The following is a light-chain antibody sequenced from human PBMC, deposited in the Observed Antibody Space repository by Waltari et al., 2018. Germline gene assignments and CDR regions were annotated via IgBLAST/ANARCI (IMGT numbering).Light chain of an antibody. J-gene: IGLJ3*02. CDR1: SSDAGVYDC. CDR2: DVS. CDR3: CSFTSRSTWV. Sequence: QSALTQPASVSGSPAQSIPISCTATSSDAGVYDCASWYQQHPGKAPNLLLFDVSNSPSGVSNRFSGSKSGNTASLTISGLQAEDESDYYCCSFTSRSTWVFGGGTKLTVL. V-gene: IGLV2-14*01.